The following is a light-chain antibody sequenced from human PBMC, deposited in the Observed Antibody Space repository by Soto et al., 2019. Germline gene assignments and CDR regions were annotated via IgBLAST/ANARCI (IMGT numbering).Light chain of an antibody. CDR3: QQYNYRPPA. CDR2: GAS. J-gene: IGKJ5*01. CDR1: QSVSGN. V-gene: IGKV3-15*01. Sequence: EIVMTQSPATLSVSPGERAALSCRASQSVSGNLAWYQQTPGQAPRLLIYGASTRATGIPARFRGSGFGTEFTLTISSLKSEAFAVYYCQQYNYRPPAFGQGTRLQIK.